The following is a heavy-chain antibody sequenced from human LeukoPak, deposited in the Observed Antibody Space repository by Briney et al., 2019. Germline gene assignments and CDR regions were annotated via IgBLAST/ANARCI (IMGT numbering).Heavy chain of an antibody. CDR3: ARADCSTTCYYFDD. CDR2: IHYSRTT. CDR1: GGSIRGGPYH. D-gene: IGHD2-2*01. J-gene: IGHJ4*02. V-gene: IGHV4-31*11. Sequence: SETLSLTCAVSGGSIRGGPYHWSWIRQHPGKGLEWIGFIHYSRTTYYNPSLKSRVTISVDTSNNQFSLKLSSVSAADTAVYYCARADCSTTCYYFDDWGRGTLVTVSS.